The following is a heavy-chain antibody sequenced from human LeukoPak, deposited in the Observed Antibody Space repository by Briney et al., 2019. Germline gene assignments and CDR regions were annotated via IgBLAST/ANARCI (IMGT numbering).Heavy chain of an antibody. CDR2: IYYSGST. CDR3: ASGDSSSAFDP. V-gene: IGHV4-39*01. Sequence: PSETLSLTCTVSGGSISSSSYYWGWIRQPPGKGLEWNGSIYYSGSTYYNPSLKSRVTISVDTSKNQFSLKLSSVTAADTAVYYCASGDSSSAFDPWGQGTLVTVSS. J-gene: IGHJ5*02. D-gene: IGHD6-6*01. CDR1: GGSISSSSYY.